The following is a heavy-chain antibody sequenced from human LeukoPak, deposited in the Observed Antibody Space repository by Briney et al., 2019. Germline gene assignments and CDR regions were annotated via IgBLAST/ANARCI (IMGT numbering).Heavy chain of an antibody. D-gene: IGHD2-15*01. Sequence: SETLSLTCTVSGGSISSYYWSWIRQPAGKGLEWIGRIYTSGSTNYNPSLKSRVTMSVDTSKNQFSLKLSSVTAADTAVYYCARGTTPGYCSGGSCYNFFDYWGQGTLVTVSS. CDR2: IYTSGST. CDR1: GGSISSYY. CDR3: ARGTTPGYCSGGSCYNFFDY. V-gene: IGHV4-4*07. J-gene: IGHJ4*02.